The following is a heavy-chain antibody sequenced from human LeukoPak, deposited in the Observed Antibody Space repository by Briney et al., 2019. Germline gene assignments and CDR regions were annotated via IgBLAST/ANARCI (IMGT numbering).Heavy chain of an antibody. CDR2: ISGSGSIT. V-gene: IGHV3-23*01. Sequence: PGGSLRLSCSASGFTFSGYSVGWVRQAPRKGLQWVSSISGSGSITYYIDSVGGRFTISRDNSKNTMYLQMNSLRAEDTAVYYCARGRGGDYVPSRFDYWGQGTLVTVSS. J-gene: IGHJ4*02. D-gene: IGHD4-17*01. CDR1: GFTFSGYS. CDR3: ARGRGGDYVPSRFDY.